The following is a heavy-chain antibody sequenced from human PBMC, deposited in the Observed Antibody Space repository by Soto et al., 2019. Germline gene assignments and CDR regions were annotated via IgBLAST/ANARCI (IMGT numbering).Heavy chain of an antibody. CDR3: ARDIITIFGVVTMGYYYGMDV. Sequence: ASVKVSCKTSGYTFIGYYMHWVRQAPGQGLEWMGWINPNSGGTNYAQKFQGRVTMTRDTSISTAYMELSRLRSDDTAVYYCARDIITIFGVVTMGYYYGMDVWGQGTTVTVSS. V-gene: IGHV1-2*02. J-gene: IGHJ6*02. D-gene: IGHD3-3*01. CDR1: GYTFIGYY. CDR2: INPNSGGT.